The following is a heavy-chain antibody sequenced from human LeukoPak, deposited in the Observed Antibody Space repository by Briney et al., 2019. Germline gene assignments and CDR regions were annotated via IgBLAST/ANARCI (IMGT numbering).Heavy chain of an antibody. V-gene: IGHV3-7*01. CDR1: GFTFSTYW. CDR2: ISQNGSFN. D-gene: IGHD6-19*01. Sequence: GGSLRLSCAASGFTFSTYWMTWVRRSPGKALEWVANISQNGSFNYSVSSMHGRFTISRDNAQNALYLEMSSLRAEDTAVYYCARILPGAVGDVLDLWGQGTMVTVT. J-gene: IGHJ3*01. CDR3: ARILPGAVGDVLDL.